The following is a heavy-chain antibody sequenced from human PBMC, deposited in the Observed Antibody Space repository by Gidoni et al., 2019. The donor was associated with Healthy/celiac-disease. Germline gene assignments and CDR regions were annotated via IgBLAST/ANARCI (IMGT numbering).Heavy chain of an antibody. V-gene: IGHV1-69*01. J-gene: IGHJ6*02. CDR1: GGTFRRYG. D-gene: IGHD6-19*01. CDR3: ARDQIAVAGGDYYYYGMDV. CDR2: IIPIFGTA. Sequence: QVQLVQSGAEVKQPGSPVKLPCKASGGTFRRYGLRWVRQAPGQGLEWMGGIIPIFGTANYAQKFQGRVTITADESTSTAYMELSSLRSEDTAVYYCARDQIAVAGGDYYYYGMDVWGQGTTVTVSS.